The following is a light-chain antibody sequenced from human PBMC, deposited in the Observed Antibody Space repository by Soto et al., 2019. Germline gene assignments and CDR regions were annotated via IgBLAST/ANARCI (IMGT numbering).Light chain of an antibody. CDR2: GAS. J-gene: IGKJ4*01. CDR3: HQYDSSPLT. CDR1: QSVSSSY. V-gene: IGKV3-20*01. Sequence: EIVLTQSPGTLSLSPGERATLSCRASQSVSSSYLAWYQQKPGQAPRLLIYGASSRATGIPDRLSGSGSGTAFTFTISRLEPEDFAVNYCHQYDSSPLTFGGGTKVEIK.